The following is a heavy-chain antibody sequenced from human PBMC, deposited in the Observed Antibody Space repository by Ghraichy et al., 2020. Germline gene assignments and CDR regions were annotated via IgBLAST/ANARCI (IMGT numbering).Heavy chain of an antibody. CDR1: GDSVSSNSAA. V-gene: IGHV6-1*01. CDR2: TYYMSKWSS. Sequence: SENLSLTCDISGDSVSSNSAAWNWIRQSPSGGLEWLGRTYYMSKWSSDYAVSVKSRITIKADTSKNQFSLQLNSVTPDDTAVYYCARDIAVSWELPPYYYYGLDVWGQGTTVTVSS. J-gene: IGHJ6*02. CDR3: ARDIAVSWELPPYYYYGLDV. D-gene: IGHD1-26*01.